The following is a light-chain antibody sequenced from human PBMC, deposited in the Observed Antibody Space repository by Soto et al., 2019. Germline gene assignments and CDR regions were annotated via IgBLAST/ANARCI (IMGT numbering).Light chain of an antibody. CDR2: KAS. Sequence: DIPMTQSPFTLSASVGDRVTITCRASQSISSWLAWYQQKPGKAPKLLIYKASSLESGVPSRFSGSGSGTEFTLTISSLQPDDFATYYCQQYYSYSWTFGQGTKVEIK. J-gene: IGKJ1*01. V-gene: IGKV1-5*03. CDR1: QSISSW. CDR3: QQYYSYSWT.